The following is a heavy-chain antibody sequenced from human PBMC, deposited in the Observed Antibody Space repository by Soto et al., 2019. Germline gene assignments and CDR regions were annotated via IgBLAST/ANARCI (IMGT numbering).Heavy chain of an antibody. J-gene: IGHJ6*02. Sequence: SGTLSLTCAVYGGSFSCYYWSWIRQPPGKGLEWIGEINHSGSTNYNPSLKSRVTISVDTSKNQFSLKLSSVTAADTAVYYCAXGVWFGESMSYYYGMDVWGQGTTVTVSS. V-gene: IGHV4-34*01. CDR1: GGSFSCYY. D-gene: IGHD3-10*01. CDR3: AXGVWFGESMSYYYGMDV. CDR2: INHSGST.